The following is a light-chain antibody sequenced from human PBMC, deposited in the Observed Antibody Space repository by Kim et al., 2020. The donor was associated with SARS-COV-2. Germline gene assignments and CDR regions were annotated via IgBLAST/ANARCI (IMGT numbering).Light chain of an antibody. J-gene: IGLJ2*01. CDR2: YDS. CDR1: NIECKS. Sequence: APGNTASIAWGRTNIECKSVHWYQQEPGQAPGLVIFYDSDRPSGIPERFSGSNSGNTATLTISRVEAGDEADYYCQVWDFSSDHAVFGGGTQLTVL. CDR3: QVWDFSSDHAV. V-gene: IGLV3-21*04.